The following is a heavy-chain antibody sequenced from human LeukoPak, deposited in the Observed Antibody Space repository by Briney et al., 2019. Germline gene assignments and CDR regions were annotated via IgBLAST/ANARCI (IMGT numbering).Heavy chain of an antibody. Sequence: GGSQRLSCAASGFTFSSYAMHWVRQAPGKGLEWVAVISYDGGNKYYAESVKGRFTISRDNSKNTLYLQMNSLRAEDTAVYYCAKVPRQNGWFPLSDYWGQGALVTVSS. V-gene: IGHV3-30*18. D-gene: IGHD6-19*01. CDR2: ISYDGGNK. CDR1: GFTFSSYA. J-gene: IGHJ4*02. CDR3: AKVPRQNGWFPLSDY.